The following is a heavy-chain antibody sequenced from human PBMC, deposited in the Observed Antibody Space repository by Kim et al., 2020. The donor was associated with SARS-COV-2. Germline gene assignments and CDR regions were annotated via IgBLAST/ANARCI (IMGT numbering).Heavy chain of an antibody. J-gene: IGHJ4*02. Sequence: GGSLRLSCAASGFTFSSYAMSWVRQAPGKGLEWVSAISGSGGSTYYADSVKGRFTISRDNSKNTLYLQMNSLRAEDTAVYYCAKVSRVNLVAELNFDYWGQGTLVTVSS. D-gene: IGHD2-15*01. V-gene: IGHV3-23*01. CDR3: AKVSRVNLVAELNFDY. CDR1: GFTFSSYA. CDR2: ISGSGGST.